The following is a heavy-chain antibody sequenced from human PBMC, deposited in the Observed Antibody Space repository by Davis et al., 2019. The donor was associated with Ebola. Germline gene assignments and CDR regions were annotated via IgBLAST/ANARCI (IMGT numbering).Heavy chain of an antibody. J-gene: IGHJ6*02. CDR3: AKDLNWNYKVPRGMDV. V-gene: IGHV3-30*18. Sequence: GESLKISCAASGFTFSSYWMHWVRQAPGKGLEWVAVISYDGSNKYYADSVKGRFTISRDNSKNTLYLQMNSLRAEDTAVYYCAKDLNWNYKVPRGMDVWGQGTTVTVSS. CDR1: GFTFSSYW. CDR2: ISYDGSNK. D-gene: IGHD1-7*01.